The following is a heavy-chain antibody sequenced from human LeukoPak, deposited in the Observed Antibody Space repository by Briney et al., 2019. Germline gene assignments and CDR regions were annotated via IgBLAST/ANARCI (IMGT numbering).Heavy chain of an antibody. CDR2: ISGSGGST. Sequence: GGSLRLSCAASGFTFSSYAMSWVRQAPGKGLEWVSAISGSGGSTYYADSVKGRFTVSRDNSKNTLYLQMNSLRAEDTAVYYCAKDPSPYGDYVRFDYWGQGTLVTVSS. CDR1: GFTFSSYA. CDR3: AKDPSPYGDYVRFDY. D-gene: IGHD4-17*01. V-gene: IGHV3-23*01. J-gene: IGHJ4*02.